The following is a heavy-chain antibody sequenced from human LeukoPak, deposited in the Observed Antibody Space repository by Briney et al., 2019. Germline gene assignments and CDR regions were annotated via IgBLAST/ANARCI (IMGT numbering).Heavy chain of an antibody. CDR2: IRYPGST. D-gene: IGHD3-10*01. CDR1: GGSFSSSDCL. V-gene: IGHV4-39*01. J-gene: IGHJ4*02. CDR3: VRSHGAH. Sequence: SETLSLTCTVFGGSFSSSDCLWAWTRQPPGKGLELIGNIRYPGSTYYNPSLQSRVTISIDTSKNQFSLKLSSVTAADTAVYYCVRSHGAHWGEGTLVTVSS.